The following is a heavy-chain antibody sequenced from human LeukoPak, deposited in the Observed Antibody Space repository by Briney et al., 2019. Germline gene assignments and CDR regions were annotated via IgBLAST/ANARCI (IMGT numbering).Heavy chain of an antibody. V-gene: IGHV4-38-2*02. J-gene: IGHJ2*01. D-gene: IGHD6-13*01. Sequence: SETLSLTCTVSGYSISSGYYWGWIRQPPGKGLEWIGSIYHSGRTFYNPSLKSRVTISVDTSKNQFSLKLTSVTAADTAVYYCARVSSSWYQDWYFDLWGRGTLVTVPS. CDR1: GYSISSGYY. CDR3: ARVSSSWYQDWYFDL. CDR2: IYHSGRT.